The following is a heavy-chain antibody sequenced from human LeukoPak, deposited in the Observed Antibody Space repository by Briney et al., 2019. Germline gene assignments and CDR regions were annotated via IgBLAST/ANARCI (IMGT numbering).Heavy chain of an antibody. CDR1: GYSFSSNW. CDR2: IYPGDSDT. D-gene: IGHD6-13*01. Sequence: GESLKISCQGSGYSFSSNWIGWVRQMPGKGLEWMGIIYPGDSDTRYNPSFRGQVTISADKSMSAAYLQWSSLKASDTAMYYCARRTVASAGSSFEYWGQGALVTVSS. V-gene: IGHV5-51*01. CDR3: ARRTVASAGSSFEY. J-gene: IGHJ4*02.